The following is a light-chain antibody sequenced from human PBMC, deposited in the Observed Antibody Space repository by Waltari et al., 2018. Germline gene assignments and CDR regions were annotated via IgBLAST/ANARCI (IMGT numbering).Light chain of an antibody. V-gene: IGLV2-8*01. J-gene: IGLJ2*01. Sequence: QSALTQPPSASGSPGQSVTISCTGTSSDVGGFDYVSLYQQHPGKAPKLMIYEVSQRPSGVPARFSGSKSGNRASLTVSGLQAEDEADYYCSSYAGGNNAKVVFGGGTKLTVL. CDR1: SSDVGGFDY. CDR3: SSYAGGNNAKVV. CDR2: EVS.